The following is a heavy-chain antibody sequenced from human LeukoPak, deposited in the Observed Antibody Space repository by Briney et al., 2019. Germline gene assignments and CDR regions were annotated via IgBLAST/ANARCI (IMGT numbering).Heavy chain of an antibody. Sequence: PSETLSLTCTVSGYSISSGYYWGWIRPPPGKGLEWIGYIYYSGSTNYKPSLKSRVTISVDTSKNQFSLKLSSVTAADTAVYYCARGGYYGSGNDFRFDPWGQGTLVTVSS. CDR1: GYSISSGYY. CDR3: ARGGYYGSGNDFRFDP. D-gene: IGHD3-10*01. J-gene: IGHJ5*02. V-gene: IGHV4-61*01. CDR2: IYYSGST.